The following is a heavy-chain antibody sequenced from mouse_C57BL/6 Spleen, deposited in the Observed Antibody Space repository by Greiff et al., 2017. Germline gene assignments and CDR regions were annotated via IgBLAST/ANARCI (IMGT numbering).Heavy chain of an antibody. J-gene: IGHJ4*01. CDR2: ISPGGGYT. CDR1: GYTFSSYW. Sequence: EVQLVQSGGDLVKPGASLKLSCAASGYTFSSYWMTWVRQTPGKGLEWVATISPGGGYTYYTDSVKGQATISRDNAKNTLYMQMSSLKSVDTAVYDCARRYYDYAYAMDYWGQGTSVTVSS. V-gene: IGHV5-6*01. D-gene: IGHD2-4*01. CDR3: ARRYYDYAYAMDY.